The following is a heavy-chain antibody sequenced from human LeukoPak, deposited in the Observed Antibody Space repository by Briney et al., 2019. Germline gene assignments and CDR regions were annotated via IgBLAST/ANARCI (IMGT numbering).Heavy chain of an antibody. Sequence: PGGSLRLSCAASGFTFSSYSMNWVRQAPGKGLEWVSYISSSSSTIYYADSVKGRFTISRDNAKNSLYLQMNSLRAEDTAVYYCARAQYYDILTGYWPWGQGTLVTVSS. D-gene: IGHD3-9*01. V-gene: IGHV3-48*01. CDR3: ARAQYYDILTGYWP. J-gene: IGHJ5*02. CDR1: GFTFSSYS. CDR2: ISSSSSTI.